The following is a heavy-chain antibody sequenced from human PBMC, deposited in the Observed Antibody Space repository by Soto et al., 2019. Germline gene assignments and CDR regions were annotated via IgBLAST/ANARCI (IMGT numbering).Heavy chain of an antibody. Sequence: PGGSLRLSCTASGFTFGDSAMSWFRQAPGRGLEWVGFIKTKTYGETREYAASVKGRFTISRDDSKNIAYLQMNSLKTEDTAVYYCSRVGPLSGGYLEAAFGVWGQGTLVTV. CDR2: IKTKTYGETR. J-gene: IGHJ3*01. CDR1: GFTFGDSA. D-gene: IGHD1-26*01. CDR3: SRVGPLSGGYLEAAFGV. V-gene: IGHV3-49*03.